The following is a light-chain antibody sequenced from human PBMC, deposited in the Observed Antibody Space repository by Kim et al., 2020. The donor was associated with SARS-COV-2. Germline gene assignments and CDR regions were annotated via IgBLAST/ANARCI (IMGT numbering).Light chain of an antibody. J-gene: IGKJ1*01. Sequence: DIQMTQSPSTLSASVGDSVTIACRASQSISSWLAWYQQKPGKAPKLLIYKASTLETGVPSRFSGRGSGTEFTLTISGLQPDDFATYYCHHYSTYSRSFGQGTKVDIK. CDR1: QSISSW. V-gene: IGKV1-5*03. CDR3: HHYSTYSRS. CDR2: KAS.